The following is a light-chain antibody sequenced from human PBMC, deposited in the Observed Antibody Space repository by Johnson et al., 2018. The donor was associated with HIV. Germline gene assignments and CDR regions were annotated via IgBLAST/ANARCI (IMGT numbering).Light chain of an antibody. CDR3: GTWDSSLSAGV. Sequence: QPVLTQPPSVSAAPGQKVTISCSGSSSDMGNYAVSWYQQLPGTAPKLLIYENNKRPSGIPDRFSGSKSGTSATLGITGLQTGDEADYYCGTWDSSLSAGVFGTGTKVTVL. J-gene: IGLJ1*01. V-gene: IGLV1-51*02. CDR1: SSDMGNYA. CDR2: ENN.